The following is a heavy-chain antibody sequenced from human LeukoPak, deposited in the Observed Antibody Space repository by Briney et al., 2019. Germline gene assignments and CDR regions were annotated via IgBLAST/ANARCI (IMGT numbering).Heavy chain of an antibody. Sequence: SETLSLTCAVYGGSFSGYYWSWIRQPPGKGLEWIGEINHSGSTNYNPSLKSRVTISVDTSKNQFSLKLSSVTAADTAVYYCAIRPGIAVAGNYYFDYWGQGTLVTVSS. CDR1: GGSFSGYY. V-gene: IGHV4-34*01. J-gene: IGHJ4*02. CDR3: AIRPGIAVAGNYYFDY. CDR2: INHSGST. D-gene: IGHD6-19*01.